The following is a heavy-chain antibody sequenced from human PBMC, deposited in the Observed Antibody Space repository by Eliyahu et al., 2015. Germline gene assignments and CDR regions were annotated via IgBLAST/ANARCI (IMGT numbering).Heavy chain of an antibody. Sequence: QLQLQESGPGLVKPSETLSVTCTVSGXSISRTNYYWDWIRQPPGKGLKWIGSLSYSGRTYYNPSLKSRVTIAVDTSKNQFSLKLSSVTAADTAVYYCVRHESSGWFNDAFDIWGQGTMVTVSP. D-gene: IGHD6-19*01. CDR3: VRHESSGWFNDAFDI. CDR2: LSYSGRT. J-gene: IGHJ3*02. V-gene: IGHV4-39*01. CDR1: GXSISRTNYY.